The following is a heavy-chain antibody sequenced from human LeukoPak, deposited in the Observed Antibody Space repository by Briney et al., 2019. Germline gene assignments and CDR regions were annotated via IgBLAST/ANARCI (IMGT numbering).Heavy chain of an antibody. Sequence: GGSLRLSCAASGFTVSSNYMSWVRQAPGKGLEWVSVIYSGGSTYYADSVKGRFTISRDNSKNTLYLQMNSLRAEDTAVYYCARDYYYDSSGYAPDDYWGQGTLVTVSS. CDR2: IYSGGST. D-gene: IGHD3-22*01. CDR1: GFTVSSNY. CDR3: ARDYYYDSSGYAPDDY. J-gene: IGHJ4*02. V-gene: IGHV3-66*01.